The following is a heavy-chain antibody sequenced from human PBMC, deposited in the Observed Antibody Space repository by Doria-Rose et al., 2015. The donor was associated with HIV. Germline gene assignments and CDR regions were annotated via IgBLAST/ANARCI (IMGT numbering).Heavy chain of an antibody. CDR3: ARVKSSRWYHKYYFDF. CDR2: IFSDDES. CDR1: GVSLSSPGMG. Sequence: QVTLKESGPVLVKPTETLTLTCTVSGVSLSSPGMGVSWIRQPPGKALEWLANIFSDDESSYKTSLKSGLTSSRGTSKSQVVLTMTDMDPVDTATYYCARVKSSRWYHKYYFDFWGQGTLVIVSA. J-gene: IGHJ4*02. D-gene: IGHD6-13*01. V-gene: IGHV2-26*01.